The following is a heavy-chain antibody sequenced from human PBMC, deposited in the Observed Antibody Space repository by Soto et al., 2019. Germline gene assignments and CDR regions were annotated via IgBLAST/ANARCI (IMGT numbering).Heavy chain of an antibody. V-gene: IGHV3-74*01. CDR2: INSDGSST. CDR3: ARVYSSGWYTSSPSYYFDY. D-gene: IGHD6-19*01. CDR1: GFTFSSYW. Sequence: PGGSLRLSCAASGFTFSSYWMHWVRQAPGKGLVWVSRINSDGSSTSYADSVKGRFTISRDNAKNTLYLQMNSLRAEDTAVYYCARVYSSGWYTSSPSYYFDYWGQGTLVTVSS. J-gene: IGHJ4*02.